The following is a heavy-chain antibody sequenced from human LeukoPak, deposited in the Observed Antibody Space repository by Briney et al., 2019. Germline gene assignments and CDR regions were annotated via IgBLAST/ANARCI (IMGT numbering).Heavy chain of an antibody. J-gene: IGHJ5*02. V-gene: IGHV4-61*05. Sequence: SETLSLTCTVSGGSISTSNYYWGWIRQPPGKGLEWIGNIYYSGSTNYKPSLKSRVTISVDTSKNQFSLKLNSVTAADTAVYYCVRGGYYGSGNDFRFDPWGQGTLVTVSS. CDR3: VRGGYYGSGNDFRFDP. CDR2: IYYSGST. CDR1: GGSISTSNYY. D-gene: IGHD3-10*01.